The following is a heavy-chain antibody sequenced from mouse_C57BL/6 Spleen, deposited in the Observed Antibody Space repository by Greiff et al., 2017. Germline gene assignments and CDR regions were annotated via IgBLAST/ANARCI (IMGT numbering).Heavy chain of an antibody. V-gene: IGHV1-76*01. D-gene: IGHD2-5*01. Sequence: QVQLQQSGAELVRPGASVKLSCKASGYTFTDYYINWVKQRPGQGLEWIARIYPGSGNTYYNEKFKGKATLTAEKSSSTAYMQLSSLTSEDSAVYFCARSGAYYSTPAAMDYWGQGTSVTVSS. CDR1: GYTFTDYY. J-gene: IGHJ4*01. CDR2: IYPGSGNT. CDR3: ARSGAYYSTPAAMDY.